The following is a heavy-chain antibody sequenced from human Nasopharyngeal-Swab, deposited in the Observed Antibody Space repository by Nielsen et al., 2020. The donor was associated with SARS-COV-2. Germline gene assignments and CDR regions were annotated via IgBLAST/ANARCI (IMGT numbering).Heavy chain of an antibody. CDR1: GFTFNNYN. CDR3: ARDLGNILTGYYTAY. V-gene: IGHV3-21*01. J-gene: IGHJ4*02. Sequence: GESLKISCAASGFTFNNYNFNWVRQAPGKGLEWVSSISSSSSYIYYADSVKGRFTISRDNAKNSLYLQMNSLRAEDTAVYYCARDLGNILTGYYTAYWGQGTLVTVSS. D-gene: IGHD3-9*01. CDR2: ISSSSSYI.